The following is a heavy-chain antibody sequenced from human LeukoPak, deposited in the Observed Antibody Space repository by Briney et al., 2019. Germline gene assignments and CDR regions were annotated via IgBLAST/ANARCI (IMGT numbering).Heavy chain of an antibody. CDR3: AKDVRFGEPTLYYCYYYMDV. Sequence: GGSLRLSCAASGFTFSSYGMHWVRQAPGKGLEWAAFIRYDGRNKYYADSVKGRFTISRDNSKNTLYLQMNSLRAEDTAVYYCAKDVRFGEPTLYYCYYYMDVWGKGTTVTISS. D-gene: IGHD3-10*01. V-gene: IGHV3-30*02. CDR1: GFTFSSYG. J-gene: IGHJ6*03. CDR2: IRYDGRNK.